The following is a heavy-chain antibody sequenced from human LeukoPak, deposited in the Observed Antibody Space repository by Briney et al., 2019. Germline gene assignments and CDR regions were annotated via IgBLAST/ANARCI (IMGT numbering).Heavy chain of an antibody. V-gene: IGHV4-61*05. J-gene: IGHJ6*02. Sequence: PSETLSLTCSVSGGSIGSSYYYWGWIRQPPGKGLEWIGYIYYSGSTNYNPSLKSRVTISVDTSKNQFSLKLSSVTAADTAVYYCARKPIAVAGDYYGMDVWGQGTTVTVSS. D-gene: IGHD6-19*01. CDR2: IYYSGST. CDR1: GGSIGSSYYY. CDR3: ARKPIAVAGDYYGMDV.